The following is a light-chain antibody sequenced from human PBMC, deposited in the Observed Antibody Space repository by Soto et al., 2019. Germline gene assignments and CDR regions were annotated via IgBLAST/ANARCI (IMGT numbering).Light chain of an antibody. V-gene: IGLV2-14*01. CDR1: SSDVGGYTY. J-gene: IGLJ1*01. Sequence: QSALTQPASLSGSPGQSITISCTGTSSDVGGYTYVSWYQQNPGKAPKLMIYDVNNRPSGVSYRFSGSKSGNTASLTISGLQAEDEGDYYCSSYTSSSTRVFGTGTKLTVL. CDR2: DVN. CDR3: SSYTSSSTRV.